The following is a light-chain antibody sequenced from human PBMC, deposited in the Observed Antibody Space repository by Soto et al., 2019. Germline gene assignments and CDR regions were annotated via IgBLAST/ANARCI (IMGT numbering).Light chain of an antibody. CDR1: RSVRMN. CDR3: QEHGSSPRT. CDR2: GAS. J-gene: IGKJ1*01. Sequence: EIVLTQSPATLSLSPGQRATPSSMAIRSVRMNLAWYQQEPGQAPRLLIYGASSSATGIPDRFSGSGSGTDFTLTISRLEPEEFAVYYCQEHGSSPRTFGQGTKVDI. V-gene: IGKV3-20*01.